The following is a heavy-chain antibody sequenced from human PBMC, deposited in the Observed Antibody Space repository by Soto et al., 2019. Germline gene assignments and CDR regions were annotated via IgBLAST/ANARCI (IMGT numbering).Heavy chain of an antibody. CDR2: ISGSGGST. D-gene: IGHD3-3*01. Sequence: GGSLTLSCAASGFTFSSYAMSWVRQAPGKGLEWVSAISGSGGSTYYADSVKGRFTISRDNSKNTLYLQMNSLRAEDAAVYYWSKDASITNLEGYWGQGTLVTVSS. V-gene: IGHV3-23*01. CDR3: SKDASITNLEGY. J-gene: IGHJ4*02. CDR1: GFTFSSYA.